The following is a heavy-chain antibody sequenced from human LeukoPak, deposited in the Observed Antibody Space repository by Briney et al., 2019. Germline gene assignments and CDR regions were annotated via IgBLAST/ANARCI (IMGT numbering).Heavy chain of an antibody. J-gene: IGHJ4*02. CDR2: INHSGST. Sequence: PSETLSLTCAVYGGSFSGYYWSWIRQPPGKGLEWIGEINHSGSTNYNPSLKSRVTISVDTSKNQFSLKLSSVTAADTAVYYCARGGGISSGSLAYWGQGTLVTVSS. D-gene: IGHD3-10*01. CDR3: ARGGGISSGSLAY. CDR1: GGSFSGYY. V-gene: IGHV4-34*01.